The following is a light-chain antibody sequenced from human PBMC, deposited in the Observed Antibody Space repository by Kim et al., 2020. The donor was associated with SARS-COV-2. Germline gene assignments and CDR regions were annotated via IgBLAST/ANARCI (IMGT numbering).Light chain of an antibody. CDR3: SSYTTSSTNV. CDR2: DVS. Sequence: QSALTQPASVSGSPGQSITISCTGSSSDIGGYNYVSWYQQHPDKAPKLIISDVSARPSGVSNRFSGSKSGNTASLTISGLQADDEADYYCSSYTTSSTNVFGTGTKVTVL. J-gene: IGLJ1*01. V-gene: IGLV2-14*03. CDR1: SSDIGGYNY.